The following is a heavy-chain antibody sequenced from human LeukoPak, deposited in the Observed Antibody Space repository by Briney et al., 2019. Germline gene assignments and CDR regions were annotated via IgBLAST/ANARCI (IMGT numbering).Heavy chain of an antibody. D-gene: IGHD5-24*01. V-gene: IGHV1-46*01. Sequence: GAPVKVSCKASGYTITNNYMHWVRQAPGQGLEWMGVINPSGTGTSYAQKFQGRITMSRDTSTSTVYMELSSLRSEDTAFYYCATDHSMANTAWWFDPWGQGTLVTVSS. J-gene: IGHJ5*02. CDR2: INPSGTGT. CDR3: ATDHSMANTAWWFDP. CDR1: GYTITNNY.